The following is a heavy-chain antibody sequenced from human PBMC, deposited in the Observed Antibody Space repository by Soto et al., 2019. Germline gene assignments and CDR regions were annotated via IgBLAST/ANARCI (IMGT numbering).Heavy chain of an antibody. Sequence: ASVKVSCKASGYTFTSYDINWVRQATGQGLEWMGWMNPNSGNTGYAQKFQGRVTMTRNTSISTAYMELSSLRSEDTAVYYCARASPPDYSNYPYYYYYYMDVWGKGTTVTVSS. CDR1: GYTFTSYD. V-gene: IGHV1-8*01. CDR2: MNPNSGNT. CDR3: ARASPPDYSNYPYYYYYYMDV. D-gene: IGHD4-4*01. J-gene: IGHJ6*03.